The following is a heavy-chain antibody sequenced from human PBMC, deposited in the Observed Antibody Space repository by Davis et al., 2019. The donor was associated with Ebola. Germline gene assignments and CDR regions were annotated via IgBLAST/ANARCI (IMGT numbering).Heavy chain of an antibody. D-gene: IGHD3-3*01. CDR3: ARDQGEVTTIFGVATSGWFDP. CDR1: RYTFTGYY. V-gene: IGHV1-2*06. J-gene: IGHJ5*02. CDR2: INPNSGGT. Sequence: AASVKVSCKASRYTFTGYYMHWVRQAPGQGLEWMGRINPNSGGTNYAQKFQGRVTMTRDTSISTAYMELSRLRSDDTAVYYCARDQGEVTTIFGVATSGWFDPWGQGTLVTVSS.